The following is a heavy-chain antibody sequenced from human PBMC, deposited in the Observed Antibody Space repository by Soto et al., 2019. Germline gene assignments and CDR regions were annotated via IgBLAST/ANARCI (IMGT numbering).Heavy chain of an antibody. CDR2: IKGDGSSI. J-gene: IGHJ6*02. CDR1: GFTFSTYW. CDR3: ARGLKNYYGVDV. Sequence: EVQVVESGGGLVQPGGSLRLSCAASGFTFSTYWMHWVRQVPGKGLVWVSRIKGDGSSISYADSVKGRSTISRDNAENTLYLQMGSLRADDTAVYYCARGLKNYYGVDVWGQGTTVTVSS. V-gene: IGHV3-74*01.